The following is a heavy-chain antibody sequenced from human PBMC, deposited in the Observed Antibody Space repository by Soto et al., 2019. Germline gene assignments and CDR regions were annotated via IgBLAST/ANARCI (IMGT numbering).Heavy chain of an antibody. J-gene: IGHJ3*02. CDR1: GYSFTSYW. CDR3: ARHRGYDILTGYPPGAFDI. CDR2: IDPSDSYT. D-gene: IGHD3-9*01. Sequence: EVQLVQSGAEVKKPGESLRISCKGSGYSFTSYWISWVRQMPGKGLEWMGRIDPSDSYTNYSPSFQGHVTISADKSISXAFXQWSSLKASDTAMYYCARHRGYDILTGYPPGAFDIWGQGTMVTVSS. V-gene: IGHV5-10-1*01.